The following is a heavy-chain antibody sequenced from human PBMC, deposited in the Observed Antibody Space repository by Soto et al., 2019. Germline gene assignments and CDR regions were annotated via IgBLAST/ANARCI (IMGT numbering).Heavy chain of an antibody. V-gene: IGHV3-15*01. Sequence: GGSLRLSCAASGFTFRNAGRSWVRQAPGKGLEWIGRIKTNSDGGTVDYASPVKGRFTISRDDSKSMLYLDLNSLKTEDTGVYFCATVYCATTSCYAPFDYWGKGTLVTVSS. CDR3: ATVYCATTSCYAPFDY. J-gene: IGHJ4*02. D-gene: IGHD2-2*01. CDR2: IKTNSDGGTV. CDR1: GFTFRNAG.